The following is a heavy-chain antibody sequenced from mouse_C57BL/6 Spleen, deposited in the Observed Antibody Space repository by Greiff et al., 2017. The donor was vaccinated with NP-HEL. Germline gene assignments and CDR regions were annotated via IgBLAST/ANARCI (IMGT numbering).Heavy chain of an antibody. V-gene: IGHV1-26*01. CDR2: INPNNGGT. CDR3: ARGERVVERGAFDY. D-gene: IGHD1-1*01. CDR1: GYTFTDYY. Sequence: EVQLQQSGPELVKPGASVKISCKASGYTFTDYYMNWVKQSHGKSLEWIGDINPNNGGTSYNQKFKGKATLTVDKSSSTAYMELRSLTSEDSAVYYCARGERVVERGAFDYWGQGTTLTVSS. J-gene: IGHJ2*01.